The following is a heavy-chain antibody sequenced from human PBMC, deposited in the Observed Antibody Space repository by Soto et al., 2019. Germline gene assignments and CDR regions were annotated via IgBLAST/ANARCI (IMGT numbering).Heavy chain of an antibody. CDR2: ITSEGDRT. V-gene: IGHV3-64D*06. CDR3: VKGNQLLRYYFEF. Sequence: PGGSLRLSCSVSGFTFSNYAMHWVRQAPGKGLEYVSGITSEGDRTWHADCVKDRFTISRDNSANTLFLQMSSLRVEDTAIYFCVKGNQLLRYYFEFWGPGTLVTVSS. D-gene: IGHD2-15*01. CDR1: GFTFSNYA. J-gene: IGHJ4*01.